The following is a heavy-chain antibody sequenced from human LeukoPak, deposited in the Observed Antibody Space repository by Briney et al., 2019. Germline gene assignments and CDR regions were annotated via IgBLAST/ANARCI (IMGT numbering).Heavy chain of an antibody. CDR2: IIPIFGTA. J-gene: IGHJ4*02. CDR1: GGTFSSYA. D-gene: IGHD4-17*01. V-gene: IGHV1-69*13. Sequence: SVKVSCKASGGTFSSYAISWVRQAPGQGLEWMGGIIPIFGTANYAQKFQGRVTITADESTSTAYMELSSLRSKDTAVYYCARVLSTAPTFDYWGQGTLVTVSS. CDR3: ARVLSTAPTFDY.